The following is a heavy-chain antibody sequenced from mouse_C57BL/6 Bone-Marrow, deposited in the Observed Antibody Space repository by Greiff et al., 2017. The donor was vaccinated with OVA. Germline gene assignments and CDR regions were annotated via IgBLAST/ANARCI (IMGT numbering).Heavy chain of an antibody. J-gene: IGHJ2*01. CDR1: GYTFTSYW. V-gene: IGHV1-50*01. CDR2: IDPSDSYT. CDR3: ARVGNPDY. D-gene: IGHD2-1*01. Sequence: QVQLQQPGAELVKPGASVKLSCKASGYTFTSYWMQWVKQRPGQGLEWIGEIDPSDSYTNYNQKFKGKATLTVDTSSSTAYMQLSSPTTEDSAVYYCARVGNPDYWGQGTTLTVSS.